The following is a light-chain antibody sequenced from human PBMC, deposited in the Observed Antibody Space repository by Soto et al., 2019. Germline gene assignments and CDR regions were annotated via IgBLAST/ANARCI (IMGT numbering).Light chain of an antibody. CDR1: QGISSA. CDR3: QQFNNYPRT. J-gene: IGKJ2*02. V-gene: IGKV1D-13*01. Sequence: AIQLTQSPSSLSASVGDRVTITCRASQGISSALAWYQQKPGKAPKLLIYDASSLESGVPSRFSGSGSGTDFTLTISSLQPEDFAASYCQQFNNYPRTFGQGTKLEIK. CDR2: DAS.